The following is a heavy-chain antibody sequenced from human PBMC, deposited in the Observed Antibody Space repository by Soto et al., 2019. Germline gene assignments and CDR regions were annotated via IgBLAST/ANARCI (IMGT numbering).Heavy chain of an antibody. J-gene: IGHJ4*02. Sequence: GGSLRLSCAASGFTFSSYSMNWVRQAPGKGLEWVSSISSSSSYIYYADSVKGRFTISRDNSKNTLYLQMNSLRAEDTAVYYCAKGPLRLSPAYWGQGTLVTVSS. V-gene: IGHV3-21*04. CDR2: ISSSSSYI. CDR1: GFTFSSYS. CDR3: AKGPLRLSPAY. D-gene: IGHD2-8*01.